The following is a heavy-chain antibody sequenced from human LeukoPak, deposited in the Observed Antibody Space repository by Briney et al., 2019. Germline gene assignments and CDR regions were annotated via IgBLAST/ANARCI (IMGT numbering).Heavy chain of an antibody. D-gene: IGHD2/OR15-2a*01. J-gene: IGHJ4*02. CDR1: GLTVSSNY. CDR3: ARDLAFSRLDY. V-gene: IGHV3-7*01. Sequence: GGSLRLSCAASGLTVSSNYMSWVRQAPGKGLEWVASINPDGIKRYSADSVKGRFTISRDNARNSLYLQMDSLRVEDTAFYYCARDLAFSRLDYWGQGVLVTVSS. CDR2: INPDGIKR.